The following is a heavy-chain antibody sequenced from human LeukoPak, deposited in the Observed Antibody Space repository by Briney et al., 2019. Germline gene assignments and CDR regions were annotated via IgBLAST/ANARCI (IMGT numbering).Heavy chain of an antibody. CDR1: GFTFSGYG. D-gene: IGHD5-24*01. V-gene: IGHV3-30*02. Sequence: GGSLRLSCAASGFTFSGYGMHWVRQAPGEGLEWVAMIWYDGSNKYYADSVKGRFTISRDNSNNTLYLQMNSLRVEDTAVYYCAKDKMYTSTSHHYYAMDVWGQGTTVTVSS. J-gene: IGHJ6*02. CDR3: AKDKMYTSTSHHYYAMDV. CDR2: IWYDGSNK.